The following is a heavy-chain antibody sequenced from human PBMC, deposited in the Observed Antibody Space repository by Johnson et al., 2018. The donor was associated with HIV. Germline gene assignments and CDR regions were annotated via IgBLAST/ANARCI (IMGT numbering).Heavy chain of an antibody. V-gene: IGHV3-49*04. CDR1: GFTSGDYS. CDR2: IRSKAYGGTP. J-gene: IGHJ3*02. Sequence: VQLVESGGGLVQTGRSLRLSCIGFGFTSGDYSMNWVRQAPGRGLEWVGFIRSKAYGGTPEYAASVKGRFTISGDESKNSLYLQMNSLKTEDTAVYYCARGPKNPGLDAFDIWGQGTVVTVSS. D-gene: IGHD1-14*01. CDR3: ARGPKNPGLDAFDI.